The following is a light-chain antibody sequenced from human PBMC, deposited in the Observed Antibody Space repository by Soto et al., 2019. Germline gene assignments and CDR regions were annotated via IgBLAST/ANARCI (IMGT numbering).Light chain of an antibody. V-gene: IGLV2-23*02. CDR3: CSYAGSSTWV. CDR2: EVN. CDR1: SSDIGVYNY. Sequence: QSVLTQPASVSGSPGQSITFSCTGTSSDIGVYNYVSWYQQHPGKAPKLMIYEVNNRPSGVSNRFSGSKSGNTASLTISGLQAEDEADYYCCSYAGSSTWVFGGGTKLTVL. J-gene: IGLJ3*02.